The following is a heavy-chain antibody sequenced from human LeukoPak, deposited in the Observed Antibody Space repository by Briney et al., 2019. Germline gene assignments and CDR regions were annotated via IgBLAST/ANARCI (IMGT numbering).Heavy chain of an antibody. CDR1: GGTFSSYA. V-gene: IGHV1-69*13. D-gene: IGHD3-22*01. CDR3: ARGSYYYDSSGYPNPFDY. Sequence: SVKVSCKASGGTFSSYAISWVRQAPGQGLEWMGGFIPIFGTANYAQKFQGRVTITADESTSTAYMELSSLRSEDTAVYYCARGSYYYDSSGYPNPFDYWGQGTLVTVSS. J-gene: IGHJ4*02. CDR2: FIPIFGTA.